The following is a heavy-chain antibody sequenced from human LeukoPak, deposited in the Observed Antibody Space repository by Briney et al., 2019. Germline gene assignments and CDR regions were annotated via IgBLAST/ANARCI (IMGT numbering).Heavy chain of an antibody. CDR1: GYTFTSYY. CDR3: ARDLMGFLESDY. CDR2: INPSGGST. D-gene: IGHD3-3*01. Sequence: ASVKVSCKASGYTFTSYYMHWVRQAPGQGLEWMGIINPSGGSTSYAQKFQGRVTMTRDMSTSTVYMELSSLRSEDTAVYYCARDLMGFLESDYWGRGTLVTVSS. V-gene: IGHV1-46*01. J-gene: IGHJ4*02.